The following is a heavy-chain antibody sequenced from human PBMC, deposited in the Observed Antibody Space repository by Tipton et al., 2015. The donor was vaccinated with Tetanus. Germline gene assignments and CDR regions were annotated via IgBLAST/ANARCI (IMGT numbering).Heavy chain of an antibody. CDR3: ARAAGFLGLTHDF. CDR2: IYYVGST. D-gene: IGHD2/OR15-2a*01. CDR1: GGSISSAAFY. V-gene: IGHV4-39*01. Sequence: GLVKPSETLSLTCNVSGGSISSAAFYWGWIRQAPGKGLEWIGSIYYVGSTYYRPSLKSRVTISIDTSKNQFYLKLTSVTAADTAVYYCARAAGFLGLTHDFWGRGTLVSVSS. J-gene: IGHJ4*02.